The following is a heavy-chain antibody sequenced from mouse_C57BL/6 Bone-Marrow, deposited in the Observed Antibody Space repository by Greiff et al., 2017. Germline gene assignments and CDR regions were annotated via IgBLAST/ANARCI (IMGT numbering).Heavy chain of an antibody. CDR1: GYTFTSYW. CDR2: IDPSDSYT. Sequence: VQLQQPGAELVMPGASVKLSCKASGYTFTSYWMHWVKQRPGQGLEWIGEIDPSDSYTNYNQKFKGQSTLTVDKSSSTAYMQLSSLTSEDSAVYYCARSRYDYDGAWFAYWGQGTLVTVSA. D-gene: IGHD2-4*01. J-gene: IGHJ3*01. CDR3: ARSRYDYDGAWFAY. V-gene: IGHV1-69*01.